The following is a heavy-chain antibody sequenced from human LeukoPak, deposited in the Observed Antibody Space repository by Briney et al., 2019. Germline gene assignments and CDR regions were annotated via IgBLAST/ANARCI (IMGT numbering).Heavy chain of an antibody. CDR2: INPNSGGT. V-gene: IGHV1-2*02. D-gene: IGHD3-22*01. J-gene: IGHJ4*02. Sequence: GASVKVSXKASGYTFTGYYMHWVRQAPGQGLEWMGWINPNSGGTNYAQKFQGRVTMTRDTSISTAYMELSRLRSDDTAVYYCARGLRISMKVEALGYWGQGTLVTV. CDR3: ARGLRISMKVEALGY. CDR1: GYTFTGYY.